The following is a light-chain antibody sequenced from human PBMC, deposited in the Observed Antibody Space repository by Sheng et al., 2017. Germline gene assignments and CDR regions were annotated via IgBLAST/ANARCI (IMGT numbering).Light chain of an antibody. CDR3: QQYRDSTKT. CDR1: QSVNSY. CDR2: DAH. V-gene: IGKV3-20*01. J-gene: IGKJ1*01. Sequence: EIVMTQSPATLLSVSPGERVTLSCRASQSVNSYLAWYQQKPGQAPRLLIYDAHHRVSGIPDRFSGSGSGSDFTLTISGLEPEDFAMYYCQQYRDSTKTFGKGPRWKSN.